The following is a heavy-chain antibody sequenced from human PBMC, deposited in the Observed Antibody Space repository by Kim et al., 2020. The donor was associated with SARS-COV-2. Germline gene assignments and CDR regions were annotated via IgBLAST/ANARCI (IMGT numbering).Heavy chain of an antibody. J-gene: IGHJ6*02. CDR2: ISYDGSNK. V-gene: IGHV3-30*04. CDR1: GFTFSSYA. CDR3: ERDIASYRSGWIYYYYGMDV. Sequence: GGSLRLSCAASGFTFSSYAMHWVRQAPGKGLEWVAVISYDGSNKYYVDSVKGRFTISRDNSKNTLYLQMNSLRAEDTAVYYCERDIASYRSGWIYYYYGMDVWGQGTTVTVSS. D-gene: IGHD6-19*01.